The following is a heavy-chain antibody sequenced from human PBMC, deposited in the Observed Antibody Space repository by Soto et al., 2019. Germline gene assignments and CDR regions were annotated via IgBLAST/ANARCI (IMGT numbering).Heavy chain of an antibody. J-gene: IGHJ5*02. D-gene: IGHD5-18*01. Sequence: PSETLCLTCSVSGGSVSSGDYYWSWIRQSPGKGLEWIGHIYYSGSTNYNPSLRSRVTISVDTSKNVFSLKLSSVTAADTAVYYCARIPVDTAMIYWLDPWGQGTLVTVSS. V-gene: IGHV4-61*08. CDR1: GGSVSSGDYY. CDR3: ARIPVDTAMIYWLDP. CDR2: IYYSGST.